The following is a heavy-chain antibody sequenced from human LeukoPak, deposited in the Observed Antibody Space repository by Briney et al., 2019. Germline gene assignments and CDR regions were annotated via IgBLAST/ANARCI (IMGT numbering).Heavy chain of an antibody. D-gene: IGHD3-16*02. CDR1: GGTFSSYA. J-gene: IGHJ4*02. Sequence: SVKVSCKASGGTFSSYAISWVRQAPGQELEWMGGIIPIFGTANYAQKFQGRVTITADESTSTAYMELSSLRSEDTAVYYCAREYDYVWGSYRPLHYWGQGTLVTVSS. CDR3: AREYDYVWGSYRPLHY. CDR2: IIPIFGTA. V-gene: IGHV1-69*13.